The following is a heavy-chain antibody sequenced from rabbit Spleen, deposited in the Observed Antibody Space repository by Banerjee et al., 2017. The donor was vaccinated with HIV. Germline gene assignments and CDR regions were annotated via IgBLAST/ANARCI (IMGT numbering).Heavy chain of an antibody. V-gene: IGHV1S45*01. CDR3: ARKAGNPYYTGYFDL. CDR1: GFSFSSSYW. D-gene: IGHD8-1*01. Sequence: QEQLVESGGGLVKPEGSLKLSCTASGFSFSSSYWICWVRQAPGKGLEWIACIYAGNFGSTYYASWVNGRFTISKTSSTTVTLQMTSLTAADTATYFCARKAGNPYYTGYFDLWGQGTLVTVS. CDR2: IYAGNFGST. J-gene: IGHJ4*01.